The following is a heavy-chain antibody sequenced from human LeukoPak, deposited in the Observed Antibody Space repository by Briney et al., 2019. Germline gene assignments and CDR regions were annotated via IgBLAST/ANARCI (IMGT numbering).Heavy chain of an antibody. J-gene: IGHJ3*02. CDR3: ARDLGSDIVVVPAAPRRAFDI. CDR1: GFTFSSYS. D-gene: IGHD2-2*01. V-gene: IGHV3-21*01. CDR2: ISSSSSYI. Sequence: PGGSLRLSCAASGFTFSSYSMNWVRQAPGKGLEWVSSISSSSSYIYYADSVKGRFTISRDNAKNSLYLQMNSLRAEDTAVYYCARDLGSDIVVVPAAPRRAFDIGGQVTMVTVSS.